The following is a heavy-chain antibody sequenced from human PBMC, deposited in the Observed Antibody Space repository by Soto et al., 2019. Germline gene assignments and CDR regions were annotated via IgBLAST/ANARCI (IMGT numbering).Heavy chain of an antibody. Sequence: ASVKVSCKASGYTFTSYYMHWVRQAPGQGLEWMGIINPSGGSTSYAQKFQGRVTMTRDTSTSTVYMELSSLRSEDTAVYYCARTLGIAAAGDAFDIWGQGTMVTVSS. CDR3: ARTLGIAAAGDAFDI. CDR2: INPSGGST. J-gene: IGHJ3*02. V-gene: IGHV1-46*01. D-gene: IGHD6-13*01. CDR1: GYTFTSYY.